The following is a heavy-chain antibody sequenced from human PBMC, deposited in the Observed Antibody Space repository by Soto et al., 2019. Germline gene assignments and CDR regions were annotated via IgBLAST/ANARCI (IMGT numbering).Heavy chain of an antibody. J-gene: IGHJ4*02. CDR3: ARTPTVTTLGSFDY. CDR1: GGSISSYY. V-gene: IGHV4-59*01. CDR2: IYYSGST. Sequence: QVQLQESGPGLVKPSETLSLTCTVSGGSISSYYWSWIRQPPGKGLEWIGYIYYSGSTNYNPSLKSRVTISVDTSKNQFSLKLSSVTAADTAVYYCARTPTVTTLGSFDYWGQGTLVTVSS. D-gene: IGHD4-17*01.